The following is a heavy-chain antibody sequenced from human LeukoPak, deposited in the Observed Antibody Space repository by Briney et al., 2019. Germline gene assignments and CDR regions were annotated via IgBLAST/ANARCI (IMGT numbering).Heavy chain of an antibody. CDR2: ISGSGGSA. CDR1: GFTFSNFA. V-gene: IGHV3-23*01. CDR3: ARVFGAMVRGVIARLSFDY. D-gene: IGHD3-10*01. Sequence: GGSLRLSCVASGFTFSNFAMSWVRQAPGKGLEWVSAISGSGGSAYYAGSVKGRLTISRDNAKKSVNLQMNSLRAEDTAVYYCARVFGAMVRGVIARLSFDYWGLGTLVTVSS. J-gene: IGHJ4*02.